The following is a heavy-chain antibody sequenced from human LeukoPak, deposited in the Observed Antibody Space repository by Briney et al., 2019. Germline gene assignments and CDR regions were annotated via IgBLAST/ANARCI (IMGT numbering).Heavy chain of an antibody. CDR1: GYTFTSYS. J-gene: IGHJ4*02. CDR2: ISAYNGNT. D-gene: IGHD5-24*01. V-gene: IGHV1-18*01. CDR3: ARHRRDGYNYVGFDY. Sequence: ASVKVSCKASGYTFTSYSISWVRQAPGQGLEWMGWISAYNGNTNYAQKLQGRVTMTTDTSTSTAYMELRSLRSDDTAVYYCARHRRDGYNYVGFDYWGQGTLVTVSS.